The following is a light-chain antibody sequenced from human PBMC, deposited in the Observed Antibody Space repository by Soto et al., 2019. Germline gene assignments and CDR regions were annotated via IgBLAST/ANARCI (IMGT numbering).Light chain of an antibody. CDR2: DVS. CDR1: SSDVGGYKY. Sequence: QSALTQPASVSGSPGQSITISCTGTSSDVGGYKYVSWYQQHPGKAPKLMIYDVSTRPSGVSNRFSGSKSGNTASLTISGLQAEDEADYYCSSYTSSSTPWVFGGGTKLTVL. J-gene: IGLJ3*02. CDR3: SSYTSSSTPWV. V-gene: IGLV2-14*03.